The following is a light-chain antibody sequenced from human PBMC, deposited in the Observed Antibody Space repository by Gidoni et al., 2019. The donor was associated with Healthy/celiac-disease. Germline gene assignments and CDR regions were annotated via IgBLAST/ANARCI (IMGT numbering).Light chain of an antibody. J-gene: IGLJ3*02. CDR1: SSNIGSNT. V-gene: IGLV1-44*01. Sequence: QSVLTQPPYASGTPGQRVTISCSGSSSNIGSNTVNWYQQLPGTAPKLLIYSNNQRPSWVPDRFSGSKSGTSASLAISGLQSEDEADYYCAAWDDSLMVQVFGGGTKLTVL. CDR2: SNN. CDR3: AAWDDSLMVQV.